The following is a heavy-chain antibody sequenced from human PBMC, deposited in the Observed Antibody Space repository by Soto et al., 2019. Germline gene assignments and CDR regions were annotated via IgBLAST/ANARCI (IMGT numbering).Heavy chain of an antibody. V-gene: IGHV1-69*13. CDR3: AREVTIFRYYGMDV. CDR2: IIPIFGTA. CDR1: GCTFSSYA. D-gene: IGHD3-3*01. J-gene: IGHJ6*02. Sequence: GASVKVSCKASGCTFSSYAISWVRQAPGQGLEWMGGIIPIFGTANYAQKFQGRVTITADESTSTAYMELSSLRSEDTAVYYCAREVTIFRYYGMDVWGQGTTVTVSS.